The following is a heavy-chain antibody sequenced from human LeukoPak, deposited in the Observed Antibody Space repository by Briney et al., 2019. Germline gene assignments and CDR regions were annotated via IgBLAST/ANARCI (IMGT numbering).Heavy chain of an antibody. V-gene: IGHV3-30*04. CDR1: GFTFSTYA. CDR2: ISYNGRTQ. J-gene: IGHJ3*01. D-gene: IGHD7-27*01. CDR3: ARDGPGLGTNAFDV. Sequence: GGSLRLSCAASGFTFSTYAVHWVRQAPGKGLEWVAVISYNGRTQYYADSLKGRFTISRDNSKNTPYLQMNSLTTEDTAVYYCARDGPGLGTNAFDVWGQGTMVSVSS.